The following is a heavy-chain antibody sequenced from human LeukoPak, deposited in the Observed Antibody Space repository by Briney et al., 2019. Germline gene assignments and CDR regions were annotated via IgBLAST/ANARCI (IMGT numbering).Heavy chain of an antibody. CDR2: IYPGDSDT. CDR3: ARLGAIVVVPDAMPDWYCDL. CDR1: GYIFTNYW. J-gene: IGHJ2*01. D-gene: IGHD2-2*01. Sequence: GESLKISCKGSGYIFTNYWIGWVRQMPGKGLEWMGMIYPGDSDTIYSPSFQGQVTISPDKSITTAHLQWSRRKPSDTAMYYCARLGAIVVVPDAMPDWYCDLWGRGTLVTVSS. V-gene: IGHV5-51*01.